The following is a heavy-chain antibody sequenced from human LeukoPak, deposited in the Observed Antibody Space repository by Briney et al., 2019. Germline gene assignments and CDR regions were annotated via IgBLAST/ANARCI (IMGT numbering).Heavy chain of an antibody. Sequence: SETLSLTCNVSGGSFNTYYWSWIRQPAGKGLEWIGHIYTRGSTTYNPSLRSRVTMSVDTSKNQFSLKLTSVTAADTAVYYCAREYSSGWYDWFDPWGQGTLVTVSS. V-gene: IGHV4-4*07. J-gene: IGHJ5*02. CDR3: AREYSSGWYDWFDP. D-gene: IGHD6-19*01. CDR1: GGSFNTYY. CDR2: IYTRGST.